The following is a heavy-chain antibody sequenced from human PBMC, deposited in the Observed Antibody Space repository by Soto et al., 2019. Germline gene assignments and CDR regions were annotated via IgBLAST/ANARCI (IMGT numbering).Heavy chain of an antibody. CDR1: GYTFTRYG. V-gene: IGHV1-18*04. Sequence: EASVQVTFKASGYTFTRYGISWLRQAPGQGLEWMGWTSAYNGNTNYAQKLQGRVTMTTDTSTSTAYMELRSLRSDDTAVYYCARVTIAVADLPYYFDYWGQGALVTVSS. CDR2: TSAYNGNT. J-gene: IGHJ4*02. D-gene: IGHD6-19*01. CDR3: ARVTIAVADLPYYFDY.